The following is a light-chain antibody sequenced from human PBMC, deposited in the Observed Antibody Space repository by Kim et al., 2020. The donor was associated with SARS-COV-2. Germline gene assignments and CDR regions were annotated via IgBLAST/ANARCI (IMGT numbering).Light chain of an antibody. CDR2: VAS. Sequence: STYIGDRVTITCRASQSIWSYLNWYQQKPGKAPNLLIYVASTLQSGVPLRFSSSESGTHFTLTINNLQPEDSATYFCQQTFSVPLTFGGGAELEI. J-gene: IGKJ4*01. V-gene: IGKV1-39*01. CDR1: QSIWSY. CDR3: QQTFSVPLT.